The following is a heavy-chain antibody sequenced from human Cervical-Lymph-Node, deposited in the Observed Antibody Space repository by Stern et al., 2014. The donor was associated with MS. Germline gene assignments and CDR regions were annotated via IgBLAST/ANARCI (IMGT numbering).Heavy chain of an antibody. J-gene: IGHJ4*02. V-gene: IGHV5-51*01. Sequence: VQLVESGPEVKRPGESLKIYCQASGYTFTSYLIGWVRQMPGKGLEWIAIIFPGGSDIRYSPSFQGQVTISADKSSSTAYLQWNNLKASDTAIYYCARQRYFDYWGQGTLVTVSS. CDR3: ARQRYFDY. CDR2: IFPGGSDI. CDR1: GYTFTSYL.